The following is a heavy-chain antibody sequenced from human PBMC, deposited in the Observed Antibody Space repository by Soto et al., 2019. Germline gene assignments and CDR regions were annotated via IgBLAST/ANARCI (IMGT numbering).Heavy chain of an antibody. V-gene: IGHV3-33*01. CDR3: AREFWSGPFDY. CDR1: EFTFSSYG. J-gene: IGHJ4*02. D-gene: IGHD3-3*01. Sequence: QVQLVESGGGVVQPGRSLRLSCAASEFTFSSYGLHWVRQAPGKGLEWVAVIWSDGSNKYYADSVKGRFTISRDNSQNTLYLQMNSLRAEDTAVYYCAREFWSGPFDYWGQGTLVTVSS. CDR2: IWSDGSNK.